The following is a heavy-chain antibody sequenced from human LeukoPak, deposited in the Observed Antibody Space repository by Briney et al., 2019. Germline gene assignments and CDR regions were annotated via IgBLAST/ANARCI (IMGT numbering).Heavy chain of an antibody. CDR1: GYTFTGYY. CDR3: ARMLPRLHGNPDRCSGGSCSGWFDP. CDR2: INPNSGGT. D-gene: IGHD2-15*01. V-gene: IGHV1-2*04. J-gene: IGHJ5*02. Sequence: ASVKVSCKASGYTFTGYYTHWVRQAPGQGLEWMGWINPNSGGTNYTQKFQGWVTMTRDTSISTAYMELSRLRSDDTAVYYCARMLPRLHGNPDRCSGGSCSGWFDPWGQGTLVTVSS.